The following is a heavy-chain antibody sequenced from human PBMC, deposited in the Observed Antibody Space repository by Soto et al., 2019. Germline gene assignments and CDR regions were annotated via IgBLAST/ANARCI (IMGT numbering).Heavy chain of an antibody. CDR3: ARDVDTTSHLNWFDP. Sequence: GGSLRLSCEVSGFSLSGYGMHWVRQAPGKGLEWVAVIWYDGITKNYADSVRGRFTISRDSSKNTVYLQMDSLKVEDTAVYYCARDVDTTSHLNWFDPWGQGVMVTVSS. CDR1: GFSLSGYG. J-gene: IGHJ5*02. CDR2: IWYDGITK. D-gene: IGHD5-18*01. V-gene: IGHV3-33*01.